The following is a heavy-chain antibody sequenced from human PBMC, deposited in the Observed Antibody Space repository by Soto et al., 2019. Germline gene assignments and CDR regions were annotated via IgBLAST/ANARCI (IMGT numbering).Heavy chain of an antibody. V-gene: IGHV1-69*12. D-gene: IGHD1-26*01. CDR1: GGTFSSYA. CDR3: AREAWGVGTTTSDY. CDR2: IIPIFDIA. Sequence: QVHLVQSGAEVKKPGSSVKVSCKASGGTFSSYAISWVRQAPGQGLEWMGGIIPIFDIANYAQKLQGRVTITADESTSTAYMELSSLRSEDTAVYYCAREAWGVGTTTSDYWGQGTLVTVSS. J-gene: IGHJ4*02.